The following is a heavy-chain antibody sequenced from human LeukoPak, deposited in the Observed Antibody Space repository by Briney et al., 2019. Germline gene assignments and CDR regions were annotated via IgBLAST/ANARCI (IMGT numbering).Heavy chain of an antibody. D-gene: IGHD1-26*01. CDR3: ARMAYSGSYYGFDY. CDR2: IYYSGST. J-gene: IGHJ4*02. Sequence: SETLSLTCTVSGGSISSSSYYWGWIRQPPGKGLEWIGSIYYSGSTYYNPSLKSRVTISLDTSKNQFSLKLSSVTAADTAVYYCARMAYSGSYYGFDYWGQGTLVTVSS. V-gene: IGHV4-39*07. CDR1: GGSISSSSYY.